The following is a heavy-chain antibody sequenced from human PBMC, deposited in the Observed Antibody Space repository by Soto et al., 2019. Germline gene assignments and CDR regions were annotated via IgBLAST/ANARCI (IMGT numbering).Heavy chain of an antibody. CDR1: GFTFSSYS. D-gene: IGHD2-2*01. CDR2: ISSSSSTI. V-gene: IGHV3-48*04. Sequence: GESLKISCAASGFTFSSYSMNWVRQAPGKGLEWFSYISSSSSTIYYADSVKGRFTISRDNAKNSLYLQMNSLRAEDTAVYYCARDIVLVPESFDYWGQGTLVTVSS. J-gene: IGHJ4*02. CDR3: ARDIVLVPESFDY.